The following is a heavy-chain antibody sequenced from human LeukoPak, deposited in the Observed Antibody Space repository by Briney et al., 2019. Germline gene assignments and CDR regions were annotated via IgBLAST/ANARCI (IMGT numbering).Heavy chain of an antibody. D-gene: IGHD4-17*01. CDR1: GFTFSSYA. CDR2: INGFGDNT. CDR3: ARDLGDYVGYDAFDI. Sequence: GGSLRLSCAASGFTFSSYAVSWVRQAPGKGLEWVSAINGFGDNTYYADSVKGRFTISRDNAKNSLYLQMNSLRAEDTAVYYCARDLGDYVGYDAFDIWGQGTMVTVSS. J-gene: IGHJ3*02. V-gene: IGHV3-23*01.